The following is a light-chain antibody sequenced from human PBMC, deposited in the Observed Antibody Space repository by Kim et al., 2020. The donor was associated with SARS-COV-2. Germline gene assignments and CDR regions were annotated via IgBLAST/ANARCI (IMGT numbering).Light chain of an antibody. J-gene: IGLJ2*01. CDR1: YSNIGSND. CDR2: TNN. Sequence: GQRHTISCSGRYSNIGSNDVDWYVQLPGTAPKLLIYTNNQRPSGVPDRFSGSKAGTSASLAISGLQSEDEADYYCATWDDSLNAIIFGGGTQLTVL. CDR3: ATWDDSLNAII. V-gene: IGLV1-44*01.